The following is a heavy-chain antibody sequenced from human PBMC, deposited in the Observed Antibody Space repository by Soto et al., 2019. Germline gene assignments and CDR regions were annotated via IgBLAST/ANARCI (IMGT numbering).Heavy chain of an antibody. V-gene: IGHV4-4*02. CDR1: GGSISSSNW. CDR2: IYHSGST. Sequence: SETLSLTCAVSGGSISSSNWWSWVRQPPGKGLEWIGEIYHSGSTNYNPSLKSRVTISVDKSKNQFSLKLSSVTAADTAVYYCARRGYRTNGVCYYGMDVWGQGTTVTVSS. CDR3: ARRGYRTNGVCYYGMDV. J-gene: IGHJ6*02. D-gene: IGHD2-8*01.